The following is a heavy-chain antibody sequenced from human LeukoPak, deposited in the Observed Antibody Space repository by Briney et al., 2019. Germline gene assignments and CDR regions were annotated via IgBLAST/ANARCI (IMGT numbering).Heavy chain of an antibody. CDR3: ARDSIPSGEDYYYYYMDV. J-gene: IGHJ6*03. CDR2: INPNSGGT. CDR1: GYTFTGYY. Sequence: GASVKVSCKASGYTFTGYYMHWVRQAPGQGLEWMGWINPNSGGTNYAQKFQGRVTMTRDTSISTAYMELSRLRSDDTAVYYCARDSIPSGEDYYYYYMDVWGKGTTVTVSS. V-gene: IGHV1-2*02. D-gene: IGHD2-15*01.